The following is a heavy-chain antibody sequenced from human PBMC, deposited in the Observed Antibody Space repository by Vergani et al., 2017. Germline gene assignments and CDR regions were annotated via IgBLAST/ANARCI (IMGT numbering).Heavy chain of an antibody. Sequence: QVKLQESGPGLVKPSETLSLTCTVSGASVKSYYWSWIRQPPGKELEWIGYMYHSGSTNYNPPLETRVTISGDTSKNQFSLKLNSVTAADTAVYYCGRVADFYGLGSRLLDLWGQGILVTVSS. D-gene: IGHD3-10*01. J-gene: IGHJ5*02. CDR2: MYHSGST. V-gene: IGHV4-59*02. CDR1: GASVKSYY. CDR3: GRVADFYGLGSRLLDL.